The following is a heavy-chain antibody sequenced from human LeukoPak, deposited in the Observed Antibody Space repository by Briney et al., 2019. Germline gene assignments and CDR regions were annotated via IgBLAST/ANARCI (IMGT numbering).Heavy chain of an antibody. CDR1: GFTFSSYS. J-gene: IGHJ4*02. V-gene: IGHV3-21*01. CDR3: ARVLWGDGYNRFDY. D-gene: IGHD5-24*01. CDR2: ISSSSSYI. Sequence: PGGSLRLSCAASGFTFSSYSMNWVRQAPGKGLEWVSSISSSSSYIYYADSVKGRFTISRDNAKNSLYLQMNSLRAEDTAVYYCARVLWGDGYNRFDYWGQGTLVTVSS.